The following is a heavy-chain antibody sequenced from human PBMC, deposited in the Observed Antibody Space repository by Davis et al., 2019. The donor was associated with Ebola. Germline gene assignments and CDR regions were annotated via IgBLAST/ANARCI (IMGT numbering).Heavy chain of an antibody. V-gene: IGHV3-48*04. Sequence: GESLKISCAASGFSLSTYAMSWVRRAPGKGLEWVSYISSSGSTIYYADSVKGRFTISRDNAKNSLYLQMNSLRAEDTAVYYCARAPYYYYYYMDVWGKGTTVTVSS. CDR3: ARAPYYYYYYMDV. CDR2: ISSSGSTI. CDR1: GFSLSTYA. J-gene: IGHJ6*03.